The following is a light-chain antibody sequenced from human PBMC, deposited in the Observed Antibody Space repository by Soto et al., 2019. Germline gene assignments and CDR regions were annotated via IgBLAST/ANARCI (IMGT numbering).Light chain of an antibody. V-gene: IGKV1-5*02. CDR1: QSINRW. J-gene: IGKJ4*01. CDR2: DAS. CDR3: QQYDSYPLT. Sequence: DIQMTQSPSTLSASVGDRVTIICRASQSINRWLAWYQQTPGKAPKLLIQDASSLESGVPLRFSGTGAGTDFTLTISSLQSDDFATYYCQQYDSYPLTFGGGTKVEIK.